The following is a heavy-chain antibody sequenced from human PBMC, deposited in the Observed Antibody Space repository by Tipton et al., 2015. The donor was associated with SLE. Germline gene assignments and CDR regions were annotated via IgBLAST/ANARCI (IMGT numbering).Heavy chain of an antibody. CDR3: ARFHTMVRGVDY. J-gene: IGHJ4*02. CDR1: GGSISSGDYY. D-gene: IGHD3-10*01. CDR2: IYYSGST. Sequence: TLSLTCTVSGGSISSGDYYWSWIRQPPGKGLEWVGYIYYSGSTYHNPSLKSRVTISVDTSKNQFSLKLSSVTAADTAVYYCARFHTMVRGVDYWGQGTLVTVSS. V-gene: IGHV4-30-4*01.